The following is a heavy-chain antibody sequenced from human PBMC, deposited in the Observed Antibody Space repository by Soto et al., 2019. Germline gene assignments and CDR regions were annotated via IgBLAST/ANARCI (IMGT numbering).Heavy chain of an antibody. CDR3: TRHDTDPNSQPFDY. J-gene: IGHJ4*02. Sequence: XGSLRLSCVASGFIFGGSSIHWVRQAPGKGLDWVGRISTKANNYATVYAATVKGRVTISRDDSKNTAYLQLDNLKTEDTAFYDCTRHDTDPNSQPFDYWGQGTLVTVSS. D-gene: IGHD7-27*01. V-gene: IGHV3-73*01. CDR2: ISTKANNYAT. CDR1: GFIFGGSS.